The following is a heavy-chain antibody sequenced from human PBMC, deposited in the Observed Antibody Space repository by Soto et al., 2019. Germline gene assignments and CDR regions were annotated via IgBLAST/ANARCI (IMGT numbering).Heavy chain of an antibody. Sequence: GGSLRLSCAASGFTFSSYAMSWVRQAPGKGLEWVSAISGSGGSTYYADSVKGRFTISRDNSKNTLYLQMNSLRAEDTAVYYCAKDFGYYGSGSYQAWGQGTLVTVS. CDR2: ISGSGGST. CDR3: AKDFGYYGSGSYQA. D-gene: IGHD3-10*01. V-gene: IGHV3-23*01. J-gene: IGHJ5*02. CDR1: GFTFSSYA.